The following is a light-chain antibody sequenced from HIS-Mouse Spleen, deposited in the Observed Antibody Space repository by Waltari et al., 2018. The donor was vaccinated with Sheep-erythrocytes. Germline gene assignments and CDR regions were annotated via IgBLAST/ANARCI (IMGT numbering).Light chain of an antibody. CDR3: SSYAGSNNWV. CDR1: SSDVGGYNY. CDR2: GVS. J-gene: IGLJ3*02. Sequence: QSALTQPPSASGSPGQSVTISRTGTSSDVGGYNYVSWSQQHPGHTPKPMVYGVSKRPSGVPDRFSCSKSGNTASLTVSGLQAEDEADYYFSSYAGSNNWVFGGGTKLTVL. V-gene: IGLV2-8*01.